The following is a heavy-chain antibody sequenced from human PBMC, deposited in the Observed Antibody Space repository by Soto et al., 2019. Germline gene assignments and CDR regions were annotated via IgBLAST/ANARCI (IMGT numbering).Heavy chain of an antibody. Sequence: QVQLVESGGGVVQPGRSLRLSCAASGFAFSSYAMHWVHQAPGKGLEWVAVISYDGSNKYYADSVKGRFTISRDNSKNTLYLQMNSLRAEDTAVYYCAREGRYNWNPVGRYFDYWGQGTLVTVSS. D-gene: IGHD1-20*01. CDR1: GFAFSSYA. CDR3: AREGRYNWNPVGRYFDY. CDR2: ISYDGSNK. J-gene: IGHJ4*02. V-gene: IGHV3-30-3*01.